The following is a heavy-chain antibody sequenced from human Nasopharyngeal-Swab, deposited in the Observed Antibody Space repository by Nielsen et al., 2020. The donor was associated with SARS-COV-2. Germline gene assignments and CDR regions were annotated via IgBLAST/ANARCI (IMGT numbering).Heavy chain of an antibody. J-gene: IGHJ4*02. CDR1: GFTFSSYG. CDR3: AKEGGVGQQLVRYFDY. Sequence: GESLKISCAASGFTFSSYGMHWVRQAPGKGLEWVAVISYDGSNKYYADSVKGRFTISRDNSKNTLYLQMNSLRAEDTAVYYCAKEGGVGQQLVRYFDYRGQGTLVTVSS. D-gene: IGHD6-13*01. CDR2: ISYDGSNK. V-gene: IGHV3-30*18.